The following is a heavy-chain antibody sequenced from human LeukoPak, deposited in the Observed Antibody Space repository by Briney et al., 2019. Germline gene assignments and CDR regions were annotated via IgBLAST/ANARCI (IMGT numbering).Heavy chain of an antibody. CDR2: INPSGDST. Sequence: GPVKVSCKASGYTFTSYYMHWVRQAPGQGLEWMGLINPSGDSTSYAQKFQGRVTMTRDMSTSTDYMELSSLRSEDTAVYYCARDNSVGDTAWWFDPWGQGTLVTVSS. CDR3: ARDNSVGDTAWWFDP. D-gene: IGHD1-26*01. CDR1: GYTFTSYY. V-gene: IGHV1-46*01. J-gene: IGHJ5*02.